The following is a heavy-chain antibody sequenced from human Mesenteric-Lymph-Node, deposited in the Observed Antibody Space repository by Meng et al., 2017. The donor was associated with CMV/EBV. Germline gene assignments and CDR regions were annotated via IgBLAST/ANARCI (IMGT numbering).Heavy chain of an antibody. CDR2: IYYSGST. Sequence: GGYYWSWIRQHPGKGLEWIGYIYYSGSTYYNPSLKSRVTISVDTSKNQFSLKLSSVTAADTAVYYCARGELGYCSSTSCQKYYYFDYWGQGTLVTVSS. V-gene: IGHV4-31*02. D-gene: IGHD2-2*01. J-gene: IGHJ4*02. CDR3: ARGELGYCSSTSCQKYYYFDY. CDR1: GGYY.